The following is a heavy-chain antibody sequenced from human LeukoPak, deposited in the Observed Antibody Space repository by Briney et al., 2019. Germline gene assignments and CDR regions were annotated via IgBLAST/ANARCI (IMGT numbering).Heavy chain of an antibody. CDR1: GFPFSDYN. J-gene: IGHJ4*02. CDR2: ISSSSGSTI. CDR3: AKDPGAHYYGSGSYRRGSYFDY. Sequence: GALRLSCAASGFPFSDYNMRWIRPAPGKGLEWVSSISSSSGSTIYYADSVKGRFTISRDNAKNSLYLQMYSLRAEDTAVYYCAKDPGAHYYGSGSYRRGSYFDYWGQGTLVTVSS. V-gene: IGHV3-11*04. D-gene: IGHD3-10*01.